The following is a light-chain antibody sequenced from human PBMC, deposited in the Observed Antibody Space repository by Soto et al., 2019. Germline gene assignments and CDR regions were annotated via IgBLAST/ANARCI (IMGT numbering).Light chain of an antibody. J-gene: IGKJ1*01. CDR2: KAS. CDR1: QTISSW. CDR3: QHYNSYSEA. V-gene: IGKV1-5*03. Sequence: DIQMTQSPSTLSGSVGDRVTITFRASQTISSWLAWYQQKPGKAPKLLIYKASTLKSGVPSRFSGSGSGTEFTLTISSLQPDDFATYYCQHYNSYSEAFGQGTKVQL.